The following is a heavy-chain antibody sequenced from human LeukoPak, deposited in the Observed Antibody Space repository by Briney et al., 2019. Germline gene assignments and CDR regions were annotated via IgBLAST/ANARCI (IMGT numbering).Heavy chain of an antibody. D-gene: IGHD2-15*01. CDR2: IYYSGST. V-gene: IGHV4-30-4*01. CDR3: ARDRDKGYYGMDV. CDR1: GGSISSGDYY. Sequence: PSQTLSLTCTVSGGSISSGDYYWSWIRQPPGKGLEWIGYIYYSGSTYYNPSLKSRVTISVDTSKNHFSLKLSSVTAADTAVYYCARDRDKGYYGMDVWGQGTTVTVSS. J-gene: IGHJ6*02.